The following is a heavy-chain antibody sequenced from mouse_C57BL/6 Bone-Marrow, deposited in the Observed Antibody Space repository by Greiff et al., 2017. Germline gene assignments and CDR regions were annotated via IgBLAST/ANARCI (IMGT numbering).Heavy chain of an antibody. CDR2: IHPTSGST. V-gene: IGHV1-64*01. D-gene: IGHD2-1*01. CDR1: GYTFTSYW. CDR3: AVNYDFDY. Sequence: VQLQQPGAELVKPGASVKLSCKASGYTFTSYWMHWVKQRPGHGLEWIGMIHPTSGSTNYNEKFKSKATLTVDKSSSTAYMQLSSLTSEDSAVYYFAVNYDFDYWGQGTTLTVSS. J-gene: IGHJ2*01.